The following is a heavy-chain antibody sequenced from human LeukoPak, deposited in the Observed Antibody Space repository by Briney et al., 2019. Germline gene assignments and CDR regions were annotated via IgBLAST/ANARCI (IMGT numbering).Heavy chain of an antibody. D-gene: IGHD3-22*01. CDR2: ISSSGST. V-gene: IGHV4-4*07. Sequence: SETLSLTCSVSGDSITYFYWSWIRQAAGKGLEWIGRISSSGSTDYNASLKSRVTISVDTSKNQFSLKLSSVTAADTAVYYCARDVDYYDSSGYYPSYYFDYWGQGTLVTVSS. CDR3: ARDVDYYDSSGYYPSYYFDY. CDR1: GDSITYFY. J-gene: IGHJ4*02.